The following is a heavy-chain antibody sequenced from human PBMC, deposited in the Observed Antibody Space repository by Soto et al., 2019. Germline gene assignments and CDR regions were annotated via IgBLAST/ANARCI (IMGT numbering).Heavy chain of an antibody. CDR2: VSPKSGNT. CDR1: GYNFFDYG. D-gene: IGHD1-1*01. J-gene: IGHJ1*01. V-gene: IGHV1-18*01. CDR3: ARGRTASSIGPLLV. Sequence: ASVKVSCKASGYNFFDYGVSWVRQAPGQGLEWMGWVSPKSGNTDFARKVQGRVTMTADTSTNTAYLELRGLRSDDTAVYYCARGRTASSIGPLLVWGQGTLVTVSS.